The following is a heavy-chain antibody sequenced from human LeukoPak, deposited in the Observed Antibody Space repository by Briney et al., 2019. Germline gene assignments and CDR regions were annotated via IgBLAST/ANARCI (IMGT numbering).Heavy chain of an antibody. D-gene: IGHD3-10*01. J-gene: IGHJ4*02. CDR1: GGSFSGYY. CDR2: INHSGST. CDR3: ASYGSGSYSGFDY. Sequence: SSETLSLTCAVYGGSFSGYYWSWIRQPPGKGLEWIGGINHSGSTSYNPSLKSRVTISVDTSKNQFSLKLSSVTAADTALYYCASYGSGSYSGFDYWGQGTLVTVSS. V-gene: IGHV4-34*01.